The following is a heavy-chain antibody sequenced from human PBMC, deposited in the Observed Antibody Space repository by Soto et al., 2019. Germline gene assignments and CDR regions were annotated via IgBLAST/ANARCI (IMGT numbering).Heavy chain of an antibody. D-gene: IGHD6-13*01. CDR2: IIPIFGTA. CDR1: GGTFSSYA. J-gene: IGHJ6*02. CDR3: ARRVQQLVHSYYYYYGMDV. V-gene: IGHV1-69*13. Sequence: GASVKVSCKASGGTFSSYAISWVRQAPGQGLEWMGGIIPIFGTANYAQKFQGRVTITADESTSTAYMELSSLRSEDTAVYYCARRVQQLVHSYYYYYGMDVWGQGTTVTVSS.